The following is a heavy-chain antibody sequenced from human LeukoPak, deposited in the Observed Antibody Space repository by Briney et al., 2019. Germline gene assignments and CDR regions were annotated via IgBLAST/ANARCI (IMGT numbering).Heavy chain of an antibody. D-gene: IGHD3-22*01. J-gene: IGHJ6*02. CDR1: GGSFSGYY. Sequence: PSETLSLTCAVYGGSFSGYYWSWIRQPPGKGLEWIGYIYHSGNTYYNPSLKSRVTISIHNSKNQFSLKVNSVTAADTAVYYCARDRNYYDSSGPPYYYSALDVWGQGTTVTVSS. CDR2: IYHSGNT. V-gene: IGHV4-59*01. CDR3: ARDRNYYDSSGPPYYYSALDV.